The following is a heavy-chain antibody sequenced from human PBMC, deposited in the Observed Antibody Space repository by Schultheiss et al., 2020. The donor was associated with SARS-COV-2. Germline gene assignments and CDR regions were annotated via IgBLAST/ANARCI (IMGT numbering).Heavy chain of an antibody. CDR3: ARDPYNWNYLYYYGMDV. D-gene: IGHD1-7*01. Sequence: GSLRLSCTVSGGSISSYYWSWIRQPAGKGLEWIGRIYTSGSTNYNPSLKSRVTMSVDTSKNQFSLKLSSVTAADTAVYYCARDPYNWNYLYYYGMDVWGQGTTVTVSS. CDR2: IYTSGST. V-gene: IGHV4-4*07. CDR1: GGSISSYY. J-gene: IGHJ6*02.